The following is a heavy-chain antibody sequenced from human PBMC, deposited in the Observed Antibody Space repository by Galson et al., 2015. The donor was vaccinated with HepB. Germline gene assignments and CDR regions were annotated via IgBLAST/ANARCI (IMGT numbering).Heavy chain of an antibody. Sequence: CAISGDSVSSNSAAWNRIRQSPSRGLEWLGRTYYRSKWYNDYAVSVKSRITINPDTSKNQFSLQLNSVTPEDTAVYYCARETYSSSWSSFDYWGQGTLVTVS. J-gene: IGHJ4*02. CDR1: GDSVSSNSAA. CDR2: TYYRSKWYN. V-gene: IGHV6-1*01. CDR3: ARETYSSSWSSFDY. D-gene: IGHD6-13*01.